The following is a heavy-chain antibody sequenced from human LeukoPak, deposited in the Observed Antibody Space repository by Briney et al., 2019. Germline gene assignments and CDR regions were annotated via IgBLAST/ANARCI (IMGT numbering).Heavy chain of an antibody. CDR3: AKNWSGDYDSSGVNDAFDI. CDR2: IRYHGSDK. CDR1: AFTFRSYG. J-gene: IGHJ3*02. D-gene: IGHD3-22*01. Sequence: PGGSLRLSCAASAFTFRSYGMHWVRQAPGKGLEWVAFIRYHGSDKYYADSVKDRFTISRDNSKNTLYLQMDSLRAEDTAVYYCAKNWSGDYDSSGVNDAFDIWGQGTMVTVSS. V-gene: IGHV3-30*02.